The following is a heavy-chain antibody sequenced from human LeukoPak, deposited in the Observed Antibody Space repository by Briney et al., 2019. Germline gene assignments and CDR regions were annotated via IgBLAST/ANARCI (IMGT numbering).Heavy chain of an antibody. CDR2: INPSGGST. V-gene: IGHV1-46*01. Sequence: GASVKVSCKASGYTFTGYYMHWVRQAPGQGLEWMGIINPSGGSTSYAQKFQGRVTMTRDTSTSTVYMELSSLRSEDTAVYYCARDQVVTYYYYYMDVWGKGTTVTVSS. CDR3: ARDQVVTYYYYYMDV. CDR1: GYTFTGYY. J-gene: IGHJ6*03. D-gene: IGHD4-23*01.